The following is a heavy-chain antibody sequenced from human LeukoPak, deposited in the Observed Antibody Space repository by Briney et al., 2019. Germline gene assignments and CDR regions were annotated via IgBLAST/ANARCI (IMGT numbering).Heavy chain of an antibody. CDR2: IYYSGST. J-gene: IGHJ4*02. CDR1: GGSISSYY. V-gene: IGHV4-59*01. Sequence: SETLSLTCTVSGGSISSYYWSWIRQPPGKGLEWIGYIYYSGSTNYNPSLKSRVTISVDTSKNQFSLKLSSVTAADTAVYYCARVESSTIGYWGQGTLVTVSS. CDR3: ARVESSTIGY. D-gene: IGHD2-2*01.